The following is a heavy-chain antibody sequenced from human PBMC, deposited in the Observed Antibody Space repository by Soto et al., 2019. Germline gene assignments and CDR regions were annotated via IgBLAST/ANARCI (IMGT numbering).Heavy chain of an antibody. Sequence: EVRLLESGGGLVQPGGSLRLSCAASGFSFSSYAMTWVRQAPGKGLEWVSTISNSGGSTYYADSVKGRFTISRDNSKNTLYLQMNSLGDEDTAVYYCAKDPTVSLRGSDYWGQGNLVTVSS. CDR2: ISNSGGST. V-gene: IGHV3-23*01. CDR3: AKDPTVSLRGSDY. CDR1: GFSFSSYA. J-gene: IGHJ4*02. D-gene: IGHD4-17*01.